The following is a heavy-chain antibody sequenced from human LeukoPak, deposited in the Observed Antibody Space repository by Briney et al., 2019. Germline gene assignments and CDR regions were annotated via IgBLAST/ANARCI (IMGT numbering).Heavy chain of an antibody. CDR1: GVSTTNGIYY. CDR3: ARHAEYNSGWHFYLDH. J-gene: IGHJ4*02. V-gene: IGHV4-39*01. D-gene: IGHD6-19*01. CDR2: VHNVGST. Sequence: SSETLSLTCTVSGVSTTNGIYYWAWIRQSPGKGLEGIVSVHNVGSTYYNLSLRSRVTMSIDTSKNQFSLRLNSVTAADTAVYYCARHAEYNSGWHFYLDHWGQGILVTVSS.